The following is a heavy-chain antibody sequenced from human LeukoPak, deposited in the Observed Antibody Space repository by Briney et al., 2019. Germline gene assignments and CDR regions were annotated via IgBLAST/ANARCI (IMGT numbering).Heavy chain of an antibody. J-gene: IGHJ4*02. D-gene: IGHD5-18*01. Sequence: PSQTLSLTCTVSGGSISSGSYYWSWIRQPAGTGLEWIGRIYASGSTNYNPSLKSRVTMSADTSKNQFSLKLSSVTAADTAVYYCARSRGYSDYWGQGTLVTVSS. CDR2: IYASGST. CDR3: ARSRGYSDY. CDR1: GGSISSGSYY. V-gene: IGHV4-61*02.